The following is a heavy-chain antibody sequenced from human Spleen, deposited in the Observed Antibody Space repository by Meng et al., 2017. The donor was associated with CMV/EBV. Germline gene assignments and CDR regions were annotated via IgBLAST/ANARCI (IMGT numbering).Heavy chain of an antibody. CDR2: ISSSGSTI. Sequence: GESLKISCAASGFTFNSYEMNWVRQAPGKGLEWVSYISSSGSTIYYADSVKGRFTISRDNAKNSLYLQMNSLRAEDTAVYYCARISGYSYGFDYWGQGTLVTVSS. J-gene: IGHJ4*02. CDR3: ARISGYSYGFDY. CDR1: GFTFNSYE. V-gene: IGHV3-48*03. D-gene: IGHD5-18*01.